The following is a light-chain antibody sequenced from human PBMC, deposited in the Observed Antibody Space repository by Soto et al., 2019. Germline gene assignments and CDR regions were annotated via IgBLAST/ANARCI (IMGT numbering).Light chain of an antibody. CDR1: RNDIGDYSF. Sequence: QSALTQPASVSGSPGQSITISCTGTRNDIGDYSFVSWYQQHPGKVPRLLIYEVSDRPSGVSSHFSGSKSGNTASLTISGLQAEDEAHYFCSSYTGTYTYVFGSGTKVTVL. V-gene: IGLV2-14*01. J-gene: IGLJ1*01. CDR3: SSYTGTYTYV. CDR2: EVS.